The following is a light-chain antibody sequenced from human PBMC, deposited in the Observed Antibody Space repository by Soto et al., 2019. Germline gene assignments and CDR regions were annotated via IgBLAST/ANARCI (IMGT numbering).Light chain of an antibody. J-gene: IGLJ2*01. V-gene: IGLV1-40*01. Sequence: QSVLTQPPSVSGAPGQRVTISCTGSSSNIGAGYDVHWYQQLPGTAPKLLIYGNSNRPSGVPDRFSGSKSGTSASLAITGLQPEDEADCYCQSYDSSLSAVVFGGGTKLTVL. CDR1: SSNIGAGYD. CDR3: QSYDSSLSAVV. CDR2: GNS.